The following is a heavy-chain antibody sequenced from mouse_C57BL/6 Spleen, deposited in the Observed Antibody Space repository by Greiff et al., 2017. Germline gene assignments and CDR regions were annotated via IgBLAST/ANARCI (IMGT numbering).Heavy chain of an antibody. CDR1: GYTFPDYY. V-gene: IGHV1-76*01. D-gene: IGHD4-1*01. Sequence: QVQLQQSGAELVRPGASVKLSCKASGYTFPDYYINWVKQRPGQGLEWIARIYPGSGNTYYNEKFKGKATLTAEKSSSTAYMQLSSLTSEDSAVYFCARRRNWDHYFDYWGQGTTLTVSS. J-gene: IGHJ2*01. CDR2: IYPGSGNT. CDR3: ARRRNWDHYFDY.